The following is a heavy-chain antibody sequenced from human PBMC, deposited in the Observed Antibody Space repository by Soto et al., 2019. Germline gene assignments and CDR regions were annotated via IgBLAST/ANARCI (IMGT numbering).Heavy chain of an antibody. Sequence: PGGSLRLSCAASGFTFSNAWMSWVRQAPGKGLEWVGRIKSKTDGGTTDYAAPVKGRFTISRDDSKNTLYLQMNSLKTEDTAVYYCAKDKRCSGTSCYEVYYYMDVGGKGTTVTVSS. CDR1: GFTFSNAW. V-gene: IGHV3-15*01. CDR2: IKSKTDGGTT. J-gene: IGHJ6*03. CDR3: AKDKRCSGTSCYEVYYYMDV. D-gene: IGHD2-2*01.